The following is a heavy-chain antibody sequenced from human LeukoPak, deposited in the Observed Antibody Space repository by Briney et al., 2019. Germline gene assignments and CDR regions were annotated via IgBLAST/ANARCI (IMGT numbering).Heavy chain of an antibody. D-gene: IGHD3-9*01. V-gene: IGHV1-24*01. CDR1: GYTLTELS. J-gene: IGHJ4*02. CDR3: ATVSNEVGNDILTGYLI. CDR2: FDPEDGET. Sequence: ASVKVSCKVSGYTLTELSMHWVRQAPGKGLEWMGGFDPEDGETIYAQKFQGIVTMTEDTSTDTAYMELSSLRSEDTAVYYCATVSNEVGNDILTGYLIWGQGTLVTVSS.